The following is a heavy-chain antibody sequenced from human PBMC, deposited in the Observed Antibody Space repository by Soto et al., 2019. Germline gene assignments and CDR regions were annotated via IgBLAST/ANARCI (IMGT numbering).Heavy chain of an antibody. J-gene: IGHJ6*02. Sequence: ASVKVSCKASGYTFTSYGISWVRQAPGQGLEWMGWISAYNGNTNYAQKLQGRVTMTTDTSTSTAYMELRSLRSDDTAVYYCARGGFLEWLSNNYYYYYYGMDVWGQGTTVTVSS. CDR1: GYTFTSYG. D-gene: IGHD3-3*01. CDR2: ISAYNGNT. CDR3: ARGGFLEWLSNNYYYYYYGMDV. V-gene: IGHV1-18*01.